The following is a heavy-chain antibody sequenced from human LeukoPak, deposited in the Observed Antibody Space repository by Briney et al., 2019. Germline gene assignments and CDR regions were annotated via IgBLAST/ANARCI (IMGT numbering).Heavy chain of an antibody. J-gene: IGHJ4*02. CDR2: ISSSCSYI. CDR1: GFTFSSYS. V-gene: IGHV3-21*01. Sequence: PGGSLRLSCAASGFTFSSYSMNWVRQAPGKGLEWVSSISSSCSYIYYADSVKGRFTISRDNAKNSLYLQMNSLRAEDTAVYYCARRGGTNSRYDILTGYYRYYFDYWGQGTLVTVSS. CDR3: ARRGGTNSRYDILTGYYRYYFDY. D-gene: IGHD3-9*01.